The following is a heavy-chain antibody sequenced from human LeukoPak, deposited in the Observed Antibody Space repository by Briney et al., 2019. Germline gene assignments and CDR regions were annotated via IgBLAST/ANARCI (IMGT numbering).Heavy chain of an antibody. Sequence: GGSLRLSCAASGFTFSSYAMHWVRQAPGKGLEWVAVISYDGSNKYYADSVKGRFTISRDNSKNTLYLQMNSLRAEDTAVYYCARASGYYYYGMDDWGQGTTVTVSS. CDR3: ARASGYYYYGMDD. CDR1: GFTFSSYA. CDR2: ISYDGSNK. J-gene: IGHJ6*02. V-gene: IGHV3-30*04.